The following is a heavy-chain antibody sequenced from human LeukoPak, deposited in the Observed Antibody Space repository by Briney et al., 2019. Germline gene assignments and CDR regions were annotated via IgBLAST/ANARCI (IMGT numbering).Heavy chain of an antibody. Sequence: GGSLRLSCAASGFTFSSYWMSWVRQAPGKGLEWVANIKQDGSEKYYVDSVKGRFTISRDNAKNSLYLQMNSLRAEDTAVYYCARKCDCDFWSGSCAPCDYWGQGTLVTVSS. CDR3: ARKCDCDFWSGSCAPCDY. D-gene: IGHD3-3*01. J-gene: IGHJ4*02. CDR1: GFTFSSYW. V-gene: IGHV3-7*01. CDR2: IKQDGSEK.